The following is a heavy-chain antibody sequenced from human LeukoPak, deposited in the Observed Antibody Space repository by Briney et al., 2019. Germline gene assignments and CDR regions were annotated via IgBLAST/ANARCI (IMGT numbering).Heavy chain of an antibody. CDR2: TAKSGDPI. Sequence: GGSLRLSCAASGFTFSNHNMNWVRQAPGKGQEWVSSTAKSGDPISYADPPKVRFTISRDNAKNSLYLQMNSLRAEDTAVYFCARDRLGKGAGTSYFGMDVWGQGTTVTVSS. CDR3: ARDRLGKGAGTSYFGMDV. CDR1: GFTFSNHN. J-gene: IGHJ6*02. V-gene: IGHV3-21*01. D-gene: IGHD6-13*01.